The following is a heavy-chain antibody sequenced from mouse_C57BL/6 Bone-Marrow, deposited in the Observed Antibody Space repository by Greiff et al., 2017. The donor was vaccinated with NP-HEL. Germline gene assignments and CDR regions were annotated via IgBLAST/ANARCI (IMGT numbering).Heavy chain of an antibody. CDR1: GYTFTGYW. D-gene: IGHD2-1*01. CDR2: ILPGSGST. Sequence: VQGVESGAELIKPGASVKLSCKATGYTFTGYWIEWVKQRPGHGLEWIGEILPGSGSTNYNEKFKGKATFTADTSSNTAYMQLSSLTTEDSAIYYCARWGYYGNYVWFAYWGQGTLVTVSA. J-gene: IGHJ3*01. V-gene: IGHV1-9*01. CDR3: ARWGYYGNYVWFAY.